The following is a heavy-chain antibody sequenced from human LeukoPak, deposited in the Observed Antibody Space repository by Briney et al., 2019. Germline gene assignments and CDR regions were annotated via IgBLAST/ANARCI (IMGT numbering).Heavy chain of an antibody. J-gene: IGHJ4*02. V-gene: IGHV3-23*01. D-gene: IGHD3-22*01. CDR1: GFTFSSYA. CDR3: ASTGGHSSGYYYPGY. CDR2: ISGSGGST. Sequence: GGSLRLSCAASGFTFSSYAMSWVRQAPGKGLEWVSAISGSGGSTYYADSVKGRFTISRDNSKNTLYLQMNSLKAEDTAVYYCASTGGHSSGYYYPGYWGQGTLVTVSS.